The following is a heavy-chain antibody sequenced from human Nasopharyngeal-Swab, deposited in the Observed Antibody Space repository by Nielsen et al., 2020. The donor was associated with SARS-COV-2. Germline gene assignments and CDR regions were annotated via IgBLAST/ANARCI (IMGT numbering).Heavy chain of an antibody. CDR3: ARDPEEYSSSWFPFDY. CDR2: IYSGGST. V-gene: IGHV3-53*01. J-gene: IGHJ4*02. CDR1: GFTVSSNY. Sequence: GESLKISCAASGFTVSSNYMSWVRQAPGKGLEWVSVIYSGGSTYYADSVKGRFTISRDNSKNTLYLQMNSLRAEDTAVYYCARDPEEYSSSWFPFDYWGQGTLVTVSS. D-gene: IGHD6-13*01.